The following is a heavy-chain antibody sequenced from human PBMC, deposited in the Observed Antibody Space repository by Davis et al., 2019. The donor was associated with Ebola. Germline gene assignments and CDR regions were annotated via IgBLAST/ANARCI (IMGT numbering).Heavy chain of an antibody. CDR2: ITHTGST. CDR3: LGGRYGEPFDY. CDR1: SGSFSNYF. Sequence: PGGSLRLFCGVYSGSFSNYFWSWIRHLPGKGLEWIGEITHTGSTYYNPSLKSRVTISVDTSKNQFSLKLTSVTAADTAVYYCLGGRYGEPFDYWGQGTLVTVSS. J-gene: IGHJ4*02. V-gene: IGHV4-34*01. D-gene: IGHD1-14*01.